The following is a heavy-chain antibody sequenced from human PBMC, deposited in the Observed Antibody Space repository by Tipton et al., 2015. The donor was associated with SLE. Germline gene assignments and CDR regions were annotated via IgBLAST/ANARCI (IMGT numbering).Heavy chain of an antibody. CDR2: IYSSGTT. D-gene: IGHD2-2*01. Sequence: TLSLTCTVSGGSISSSSYYWSWIRQPAGRGLKWIGRIYSSGTTNYNPSLKSRLSISIDTSNNQFSLNLNSVTAADTAVYYCARGERSSMPDCWGQGTLVTVSS. V-gene: IGHV4-61*02. J-gene: IGHJ4*02. CDR1: GGSISSSSYY. CDR3: ARGERSSMPDC.